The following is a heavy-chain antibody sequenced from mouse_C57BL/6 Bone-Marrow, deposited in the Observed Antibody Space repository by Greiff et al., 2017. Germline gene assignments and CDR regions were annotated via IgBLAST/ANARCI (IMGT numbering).Heavy chain of an antibody. CDR1: GYTFTSYW. J-gene: IGHJ2*01. CDR2: IYPGSGST. V-gene: IGHV1-55*01. Sequence: QVQLQQPGAELVKPGASVKMSCKASGYTFTSYWITWVKQRPGQGLEWIGDIYPGSGSTNYNEKFKSKATLTVDTSSSTAYMQLSSLTSEDSAVYYCARYGYGSSPSYFDYWGQGTTLTVSS. CDR3: ARYGYGSSPSYFDY. D-gene: IGHD1-1*01.